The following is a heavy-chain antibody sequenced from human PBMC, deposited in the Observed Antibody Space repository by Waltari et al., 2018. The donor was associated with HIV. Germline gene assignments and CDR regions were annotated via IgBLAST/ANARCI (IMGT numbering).Heavy chain of an antibody. CDR2: ISSSGGTI. D-gene: IGHD3-10*01. J-gene: IGHJ4*01. V-gene: IGHV3-11*04. CDR3: TRLRAGQLWLDY. Sequence: QVELVESGGGLVKPGGFLRLSSAASGFTLRNSYMTWIRQAPGKGLEWISYISSSGGTIYDADSVKGRFTISRDNTKNSLYLQMNSLRVEDTAVYYCTRLRAGQLWLDYWGHGTLVIVSS. CDR1: GFTLRNSY.